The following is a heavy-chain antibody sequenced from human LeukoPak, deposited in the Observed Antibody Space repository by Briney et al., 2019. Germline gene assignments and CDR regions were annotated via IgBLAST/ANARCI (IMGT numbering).Heavy chain of an antibody. Sequence: GGSLRLPCAASGFTFTNYEMNWVRQAPGKGLEWVSYISSSGRTTYYADSVKGRFTISRDNAKNSVYLQMNSLRAEDTAVYYCARGMIRGALWCVDFWGLGSLVTVS. J-gene: IGHJ4*02. CDR3: ARGMIRGALWCVDF. D-gene: IGHD4/OR15-4a*01. V-gene: IGHV3-48*03. CDR2: ISSSGRTT. CDR1: GFTFTNYE.